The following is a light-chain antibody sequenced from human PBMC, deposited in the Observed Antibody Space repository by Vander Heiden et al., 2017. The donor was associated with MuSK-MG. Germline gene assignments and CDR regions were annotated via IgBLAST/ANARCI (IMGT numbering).Light chain of an antibody. V-gene: IGKV3-11*01. J-gene: IGKJ5*01. CDR2: DAS. CDR1: QSVSSS. CDR3: HHRCTWPIT. Sequence: EIVLTQSPDTLSLSPGERATLSCRASQSVSSSLAWFQQKPGQAPRLLIYDASNSATRIPARFSDVGSGTDFTLTIISLEPEAFAVYYCHHRCTWPITFGQGTQLEIK.